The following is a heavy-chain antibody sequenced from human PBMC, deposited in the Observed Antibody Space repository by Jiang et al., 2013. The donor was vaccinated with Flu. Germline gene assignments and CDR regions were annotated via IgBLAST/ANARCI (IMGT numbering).Heavy chain of an antibody. V-gene: IGHV2-26*01. CDR1: GFSLSNARMG. CDR2: IFSNDEK. Sequence: KPTQTLTLTCTVSGFSLSNARMGVSWIRQPPGKALEWLAHIFSNDEKSYSTSLKSRLTISKDTSKSQVVLTMTNMDPVDAATYYCARKRKEWLRFFDRSPGAFDIWGQGTMVTVSS. CDR3: ARKRKEWLRFFDRSPGAFDI. D-gene: IGHD5-12*01. J-gene: IGHJ3*02.